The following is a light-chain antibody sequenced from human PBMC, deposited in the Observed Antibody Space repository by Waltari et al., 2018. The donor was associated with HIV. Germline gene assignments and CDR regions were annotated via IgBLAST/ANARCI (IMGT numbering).Light chain of an antibody. V-gene: IGKV4-1*01. CDR3: QQYYETPPT. J-gene: IGKJ1*01. CDR1: QRVFYSSNDKSY. Sequence: DIVMTQSPDSLAVSLGERATINCKSRQRVFYSSNDKSYLAWYQQKPGQPPQLLIYWASARECGVPDRFRGRGAGTDFALTISSLQAEDVAVYHCQQYYETPPTFGQGTRVEIK. CDR2: WAS.